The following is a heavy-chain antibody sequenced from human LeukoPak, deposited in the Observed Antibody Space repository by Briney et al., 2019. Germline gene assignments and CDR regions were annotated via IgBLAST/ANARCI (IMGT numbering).Heavy chain of an antibody. CDR3: ARYSSSGWYFNFDY. D-gene: IGHD6-19*01. V-gene: IGHV4-59*08. Sequence: SETLSLTCTVSGGSFTGYFWSWIRQPPGKGLEWIGYIYYTGSTYYNPSLKSRVTISVDTSKNQFSLKLSSVTAADTAVYYCARYSSSGWYFNFDYWGQGTLVTVSS. CDR1: GGSFTGYF. CDR2: IYYTGST. J-gene: IGHJ4*02.